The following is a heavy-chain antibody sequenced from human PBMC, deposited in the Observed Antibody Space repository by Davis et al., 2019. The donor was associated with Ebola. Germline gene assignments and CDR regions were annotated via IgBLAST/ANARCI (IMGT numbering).Heavy chain of an antibody. V-gene: IGHV3-53*01. D-gene: IGHD5-24*01. CDR2: IYVVGTT. CDR3: ARGDGYNYWDY. CDR1: GFTVSSNY. Sequence: GSLRLSCAASGFTVSSNYMSWVRQAPGKGLEWVSVIYVVGTTYYADSVKGRFTISRDSSKNTVFLQMDSLRVEDTAVYYCARGDGYNYWDYWGQGTLVTVSS. J-gene: IGHJ4*02.